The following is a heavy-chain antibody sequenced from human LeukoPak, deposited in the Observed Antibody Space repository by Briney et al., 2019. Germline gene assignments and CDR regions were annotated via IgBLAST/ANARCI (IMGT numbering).Heavy chain of an antibody. V-gene: IGHV3-7*02. CDR2: INQGGGVT. J-gene: IGHJ4*02. CDR3: ARFGYSGWNLEN. Sequence: GGPLTLPCAPSGLRFKDYWIMWVRQAPGKGVEWVANINQGGGVTYYVASVKCRFTISRDDTESSLYVQMNSLRDEDTAVYYCARFGYSGWNLENWGQGTLVTVSS. D-gene: IGHD5-12*01. CDR1: GLRFKDYW.